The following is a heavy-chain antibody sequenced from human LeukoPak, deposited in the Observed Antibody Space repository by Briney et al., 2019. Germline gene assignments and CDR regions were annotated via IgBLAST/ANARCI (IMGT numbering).Heavy chain of an antibody. Sequence: ASVKVSCKVSGYTLTELSMHWVRQAPGKGLEWMGGFDPEDGETIYAQKLQGRVTMTTDTSTSTAYMELRSLRSDDTAVYYCARESYGDYGGAYYYYYMDVWGKGTTVTVSS. V-gene: IGHV1-24*01. CDR2: FDPEDGET. CDR1: GYTLTELS. D-gene: IGHD4-17*01. CDR3: ARESYGDYGGAYYYYYMDV. J-gene: IGHJ6*03.